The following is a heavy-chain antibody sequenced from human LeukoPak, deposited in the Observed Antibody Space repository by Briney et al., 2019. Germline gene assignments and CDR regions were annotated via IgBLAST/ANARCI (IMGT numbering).Heavy chain of an antibody. CDR1: GGSISSSSYY. J-gene: IGHJ4*02. CDR3: ARDTAYDNYFDY. V-gene: IGHV4-39*07. Sequence: PSETLSLTCTVSGGSISSSSYYWGWIRQPPGKGLEWIGSIYYSGSTYYNPSLKSRVTISVDTSKNQFSLKLSSVTAADTAVYYCARDTAYDNYFDYWGQGTLVTVSS. D-gene: IGHD5-12*01. CDR2: IYYSGST.